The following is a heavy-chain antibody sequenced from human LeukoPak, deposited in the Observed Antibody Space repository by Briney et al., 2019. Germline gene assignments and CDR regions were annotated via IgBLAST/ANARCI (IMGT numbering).Heavy chain of an antibody. J-gene: IGHJ6*02. D-gene: IGHD2-2*01. V-gene: IGHV1-3*01. CDR2: INAGNGNT. Sequence: ASVKVSCKASGYTFTSYGISWVRQAPGQGLEWMGWINAGNGNTKYSQKFQGRVTITRDTSASTAYMELSSLRSEDTAVYYCARWYGHCSSTSCYVVPYYYYGMDVWGQGTTVTVSS. CDR3: ARWYGHCSSTSCYVVPYYYYGMDV. CDR1: GYTFTSYG.